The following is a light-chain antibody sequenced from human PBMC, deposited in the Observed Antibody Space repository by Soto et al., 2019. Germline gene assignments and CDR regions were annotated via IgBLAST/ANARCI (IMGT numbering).Light chain of an antibody. V-gene: IGKV1-8*01. CDR2: AAS. CDR3: QQYYSYPPI. J-gene: IGKJ2*01. Sequence: AIRMTQSPSSFSASTGDRVTITCRASQGISNYLAWYQQKPGKAPNLLIYAASTLQSGVPSRFSGSGSGTDFNLPISYLQSEDFATYFCQQYYSYPPIFGQGTKLEIK. CDR1: QGISNY.